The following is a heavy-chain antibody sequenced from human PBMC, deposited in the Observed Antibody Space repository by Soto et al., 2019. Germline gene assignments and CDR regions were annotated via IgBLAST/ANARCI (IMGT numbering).Heavy chain of an antibody. D-gene: IGHD4-17*01. J-gene: IGHJ6*02. CDR3: ARGHGDYVDYYYGMDV. V-gene: IGHV1-18*01. Sequence: ASVKVSCKACGYTFTSYCISWVRQAPGQGLGWMGWIGAYNGNTNYAQKLQGRVTMTTDTSTSTAYMELRSLRSDDTAVYYCARGHGDYVDYYYGMDVWGQGTTVTVSS. CDR2: IGAYNGNT. CDR1: GYTFTSYC.